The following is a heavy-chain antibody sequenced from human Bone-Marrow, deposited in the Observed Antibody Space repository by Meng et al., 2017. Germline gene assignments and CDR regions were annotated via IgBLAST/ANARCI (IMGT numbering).Heavy chain of an antibody. D-gene: IGHD5-18*01. Sequence: SVKVSCKASGGTFSSYAISWVRQAPGQGLEWMGGIIPIFGTANYAQKFQGRVTITRDTSASTAYMELSSLRSEDTAVYYCATGSGYSYGYYYYYGMDVWGQGTTVTVSS. CDR3: ATGSGYSYGYYYYYGMDV. CDR1: GGTFSSYA. J-gene: IGHJ6*01. CDR2: IIPIFGTA. V-gene: IGHV1-69*05.